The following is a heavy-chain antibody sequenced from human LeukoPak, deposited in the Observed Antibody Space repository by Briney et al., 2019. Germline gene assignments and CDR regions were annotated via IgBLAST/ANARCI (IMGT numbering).Heavy chain of an antibody. D-gene: IGHD3-10*01. CDR1: GGTFSSYA. CDR3: ARPTFSYYYGSGSLYYYGMDV. V-gene: IGHV1-69*04. Sequence: GSSVKVSCKASGGTFSSYAISWVRQAPGQGLEWMGRIIPILGIANYAQKFQGRVTITADKSTSTAYMELSSLRSEDTAVYYCARPTFSYYYGSGSLYYYGMDVWGQGTTVTVSS. CDR2: IIPILGIA. J-gene: IGHJ6*02.